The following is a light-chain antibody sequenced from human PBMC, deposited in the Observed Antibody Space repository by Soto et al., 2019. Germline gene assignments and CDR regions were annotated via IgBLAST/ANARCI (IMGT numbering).Light chain of an antibody. J-gene: IGLJ1*01. CDR2: DVS. CDR1: SSDVGGYNY. CDR3: NSYTTSNTRQIV. V-gene: IGLV2-14*01. Sequence: SALTQPASVSGSPGQSITISCTGTSSDVGGYNYVSWYQQHPGKAPKFMIYDVSNRPSGVSTRFSGSKSGNTASLTISGLQAEDEADYYCNSYTTSNTRQIVFGTGTKVTVL.